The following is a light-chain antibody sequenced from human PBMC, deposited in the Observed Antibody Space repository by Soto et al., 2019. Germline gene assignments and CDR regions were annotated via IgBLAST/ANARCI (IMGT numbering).Light chain of an antibody. CDR2: DAS. CDR1: QSLLHKTGRNY. CDR3: QQFNNYPLT. J-gene: IGKJ4*01. Sequence: DIEMTQSPLSLAVTPGEPASISCRSSQSLLHKTGRNYLAWYLKKPGQSPQLLIYDASSLESGVPSRFSGSGSGTDFTLTISSLQPEDFATYYCQQFNNYPLTFGGGTKVEIK. V-gene: IGKV2-28*01.